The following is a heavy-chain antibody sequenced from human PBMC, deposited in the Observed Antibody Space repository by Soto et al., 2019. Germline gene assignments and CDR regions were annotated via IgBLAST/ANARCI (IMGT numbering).Heavy chain of an antibody. CDR2: ISGSGGST. D-gene: IGHD2-2*01. CDR3: SSPYCSSTSCSIYYYYYYMDV. V-gene: IGHV3-23*01. J-gene: IGHJ6*03. Sequence: GGSLRLSCAASGFTFSSYAMSWVRQAPGKGLEWVSAISGSGGSTYYADSVKGRFTISRDNSKNTLYLQMNSLRAEDTVVYYCSSPYCSSTSCSIYYYYYYMDVWGKGTTVTVSS. CDR1: GFTFSSYA.